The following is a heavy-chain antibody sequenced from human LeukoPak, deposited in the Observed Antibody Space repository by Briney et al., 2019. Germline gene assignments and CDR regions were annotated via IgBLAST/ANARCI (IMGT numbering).Heavy chain of an antibody. CDR1: GFTFSSYS. CDR3: ARGTGGAMVRGADDAFDI. CDR2: ISSSSSYI. Sequence: GGSLRLSCAASGFTFSSYSMNWVRQAPGKGLEWVSSISSSSSYIYYADSVKGRFTISRDNAKNSLYLQMNSLRAEDTAVYYCARGTGGAMVRGADDAFDIWGQGTMVTVSS. V-gene: IGHV3-21*01. J-gene: IGHJ3*02. D-gene: IGHD3-10*01.